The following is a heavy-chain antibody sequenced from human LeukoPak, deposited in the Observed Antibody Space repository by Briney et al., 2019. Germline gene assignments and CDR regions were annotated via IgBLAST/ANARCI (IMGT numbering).Heavy chain of an antibody. CDR1: GYTFTSYG. CDR2: ISAYNGNT. Sequence: GASVKVSCKASGYTFTSYGISWVRQAPGQGLEWMGWISAYNGNTNYALKLQGRVTMTTDTSTSTAYMELRSLRSDDTAVYYCARGTRKVSSVTAFDIWGQGTMVTVSS. D-gene: IGHD1-14*01. V-gene: IGHV1-18*01. J-gene: IGHJ3*02. CDR3: ARGTRKVSSVTAFDI.